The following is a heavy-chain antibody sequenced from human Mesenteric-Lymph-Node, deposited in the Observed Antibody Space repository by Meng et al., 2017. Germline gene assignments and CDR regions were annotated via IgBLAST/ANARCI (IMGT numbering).Heavy chain of an antibody. CDR3: ARGGIFLVVPATMDLDY. CDR1: GYTFTTYG. J-gene: IGHJ4*02. CDR2: ISAYNGDT. V-gene: IGHV1-18*01. Sequence: QVQLVQSGAEVKKPGAEVRVSCKASGYTFTTYGITWVRQAPGQGLEWMGWISAYNGDTNYAQKLQGRVTMTTDTSRSTVYMELRSLRSDDTAVYYCARGGIFLVVPATMDLDYWGQGTLVTVSS. D-gene: IGHD2-2*01.